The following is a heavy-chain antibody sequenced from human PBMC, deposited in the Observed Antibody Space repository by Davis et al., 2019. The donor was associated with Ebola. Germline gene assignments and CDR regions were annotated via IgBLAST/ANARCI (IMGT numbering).Heavy chain of an antibody. V-gene: IGHV2-26*01. CDR2: IFSNDEK. CDR1: GFSLCNARMG. D-gene: IGHD6-6*01. Sequence: SGPTLVTPPETLTLTCTVSGFSLCNARMGVSWIRQPPGKALEWLAHIFSNDEKSYSTSLKSRLTISKDTSKSQVVLTMTNMDPVDTATYYCARTPEQLGPYYYYGMDVWGQGTTVTVSS. J-gene: IGHJ6*02. CDR3: ARTPEQLGPYYYYGMDV.